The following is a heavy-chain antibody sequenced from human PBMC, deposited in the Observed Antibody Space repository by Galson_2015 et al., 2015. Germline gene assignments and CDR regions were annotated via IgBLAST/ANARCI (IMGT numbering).Heavy chain of an antibody. CDR1: GFIVSSSY. D-gene: IGHD1-26*01. J-gene: IGHJ4*02. CDR3: ARHDSGSYCHFDY. V-gene: IGHV3-53*01. Sequence: SLRLSCAASGFIVSSSYMSWVRQAPGKGLEWVSVIFSGGNTYYADSVESRFTISRDNSKNTLHLQMNSLRADDTAMYFCARHDSGSYCHFDYWGQGTLVTVSS. CDR2: IFSGGNT.